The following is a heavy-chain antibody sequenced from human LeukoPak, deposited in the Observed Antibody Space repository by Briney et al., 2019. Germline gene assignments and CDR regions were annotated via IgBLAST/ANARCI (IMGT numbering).Heavy chain of an antibody. CDR1: GFTFSTYS. V-gene: IGHV3-21*01. CDR3: ARFRTIIDGHTV. D-gene: IGHD5-12*01. CDR2: ISSSSSYI. J-gene: IGHJ4*02. Sequence: GGSLRLSCAASGFTFSTYSMNWVRQAPGKGLEWVSSISSSSSYIYYADSVKGRFTISRDNAKNSLYLQMNSLRAEDTAVYYCARFRTIIDGHTVWGQGTLVTVSS.